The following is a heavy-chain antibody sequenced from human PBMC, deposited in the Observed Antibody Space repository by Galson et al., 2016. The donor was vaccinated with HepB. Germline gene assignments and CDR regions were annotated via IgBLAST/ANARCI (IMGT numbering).Heavy chain of an antibody. CDR2: IIPMFGTA. J-gene: IGHJ6*02. Sequence: SVKVSCKASGGSFSNNAFSWVRQAPGQGLEWMGGIIPMFGTANYAQKFQDRVTITADESTSTAYMELSSLRSEDTAVYYCVRDSGSCSSTSCSYYYYGMDVWGQGTTVTVS. V-gene: IGHV1-69*13. CDR3: VRDSGSCSSTSCSYYYYGMDV. CDR1: GGSFSNNA. D-gene: IGHD2-2*01.